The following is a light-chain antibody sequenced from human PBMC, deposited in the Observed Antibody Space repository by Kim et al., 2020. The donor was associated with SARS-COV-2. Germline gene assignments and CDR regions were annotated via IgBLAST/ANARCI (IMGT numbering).Light chain of an antibody. CDR1: SSDVGGYNY. Sequence: QSALTQPASVSGSPGQSITISCTGTSSDVGGYNYVSWYQQHPGKAPKLMIYDVSKRPSVVSNRFSGSKSGNTASLTISGLQAEDEADYYCSSYTSSSTLVVFGGGTQLTVL. J-gene: IGLJ2*01. CDR3: SSYTSSSTLVV. V-gene: IGLV2-14*01. CDR2: DVS.